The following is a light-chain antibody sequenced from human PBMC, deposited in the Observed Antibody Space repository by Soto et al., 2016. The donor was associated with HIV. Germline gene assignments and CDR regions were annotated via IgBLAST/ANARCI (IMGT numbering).Light chain of an antibody. Sequence: DVALTQSPLSLPVTLGQPASISCRSSQSLVHSDGNSYLTWFHQRPGRSPRRLICQASKRDSGVPDRFSGSGSGTDFTLKISRVEAEDVGVYYCMQGKYWRTFGQGTKVDIK. V-gene: IGKV2-30*02. J-gene: IGKJ1*01. CDR1: QSLVHSDGNSY. CDR3: MQGKYWRT. CDR2: QAS.